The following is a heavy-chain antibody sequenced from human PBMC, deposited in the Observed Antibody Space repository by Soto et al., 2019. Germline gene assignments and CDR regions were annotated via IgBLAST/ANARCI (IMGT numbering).Heavy chain of an antibody. CDR1: GYTFTSYG. CDR3: ASHYTEPPNYYYGMDV. V-gene: IGHV1-18*01. CDR2: ISAYNGNT. Sequence: SVKVSCKASGYTFTSYGISWVRQAPGQGLEWMGWISAYNGNTNYAQKLQGRVTMTTDTSTSTAYMELRSLRSDDTAVYYCASHYTEPPNYYYGMDVWGQGTTVTVSS. D-gene: IGHD3-10*01. J-gene: IGHJ6*02.